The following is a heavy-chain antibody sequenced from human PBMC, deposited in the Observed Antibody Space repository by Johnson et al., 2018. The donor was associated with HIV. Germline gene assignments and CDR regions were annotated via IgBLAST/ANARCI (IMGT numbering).Heavy chain of an antibody. Sequence: VQLVESGGGLVQPGGSLRLSCAASGFTLDDYAMHWVRQAQGKGLEWVSGISWNSGRIGYADSVKGRFTISRDHSENTLYLQMNSLRPEDTAVYYCARDWERGAFDIWGQGT. CDR2: ISWNSGRI. D-gene: IGHD1-1*01. V-gene: IGHV3-9*01. J-gene: IGHJ3*02. CDR3: ARDWERGAFDI. CDR1: GFTLDDYA.